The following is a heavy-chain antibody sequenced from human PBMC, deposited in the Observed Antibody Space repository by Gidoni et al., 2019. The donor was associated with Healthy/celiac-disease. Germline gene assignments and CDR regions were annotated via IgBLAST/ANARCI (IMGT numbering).Heavy chain of an antibody. CDR3: ALTGYRGTY. Sequence: EVQLVESGGGLVQPGGSRRICCADAGFTFSSYWMHWVRQAPGKGLVWVSRIHSDGSSTSYAASVKGRFTISRDNAKTTLYLQMNSLRAEDTAVYYFALTGYRGTYWGQGTLVTVSS. V-gene: IGHV3-74*01. J-gene: IGHJ4*02. CDR1: GFTFSSYW. D-gene: IGHD6-13*01. CDR2: IHSDGSST.